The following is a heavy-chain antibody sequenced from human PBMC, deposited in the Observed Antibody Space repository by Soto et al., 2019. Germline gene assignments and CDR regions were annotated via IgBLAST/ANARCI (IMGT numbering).Heavy chain of an antibody. D-gene: IGHD4-17*01. CDR3: SRDQTETTVTTYFDY. Sequence: QVQLVESGGGVVQPGRSLRLSCAASGFTFSSYAMHWVRQAPGKGMAWVAVISYDGSNKYYADSVTGRFTTSRDNSKNTLYLQMNSLRAGDTAVYYCSRDQTETTVTTYFDYWGQGTLVTVSS. CDR1: GFTFSSYA. J-gene: IGHJ4*02. CDR2: ISYDGSNK. V-gene: IGHV3-30-3*01.